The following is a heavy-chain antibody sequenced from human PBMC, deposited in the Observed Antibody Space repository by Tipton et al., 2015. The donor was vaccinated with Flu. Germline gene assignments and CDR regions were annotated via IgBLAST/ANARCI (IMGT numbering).Heavy chain of an antibody. CDR2: ISQDGNSR. D-gene: IGHD6-19*01. V-gene: IGHV3-30-3*01. Sequence: QVQLVQSGGGVVQPGGSLRPPCPTSGSYVMHWVRQAPGKGLEWVAAISQDGNSRYYGDSVKGRFTISRDNSKDMVHLQMNSLRGEDTAVYYCVRGEYSSGWCDVFDVWDQGTMVTVSS. CDR3: VRGEYSSGWCDVFDV. J-gene: IGHJ3*01. CDR1: GSYV.